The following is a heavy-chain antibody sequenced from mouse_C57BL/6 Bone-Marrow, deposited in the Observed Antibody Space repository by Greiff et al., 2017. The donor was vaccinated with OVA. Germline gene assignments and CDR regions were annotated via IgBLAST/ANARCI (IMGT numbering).Heavy chain of an antibody. D-gene: IGHD1-1*01. CDR2: IYPGAGDT. J-gene: IGHJ2*01. CDR1: GYAFSSSW. V-gene: IGHV1-82*01. Sequence: VKLMESGPVLVKPGASVKISCTASGYAFSSSWMNWVQQRPGKGLEWIGRIYPGAGDTNYTGTFKGKVSMTADKSSSTAYMQLSSLTSEGSAVYFCARYYYGSRPFFDYWGQGTTLTVSS. CDR3: ARYYYGSRPFFDY.